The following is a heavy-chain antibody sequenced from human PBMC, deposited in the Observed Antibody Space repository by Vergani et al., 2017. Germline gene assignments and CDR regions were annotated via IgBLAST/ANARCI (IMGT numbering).Heavy chain of an antibody. D-gene: IGHD2-15*01. Sequence: QVQLVESGGGVVQPGRSLRLSCAASGFTFSSYAMHWVRQAPGKGLEWVAVISYDGSNKYYADSVKGRFTISRDNSKNTLYLQMNSLRAEDTAVYYCAXCSWDIVVVVAATPTCYGMDVGGQGTTVTVSS. CDR3: AXCSWDIVVVVAATPTCYGMDV. J-gene: IGHJ6*02. CDR2: ISYDGSNK. CDR1: GFTFSSYA. V-gene: IGHV3-30-3*01.